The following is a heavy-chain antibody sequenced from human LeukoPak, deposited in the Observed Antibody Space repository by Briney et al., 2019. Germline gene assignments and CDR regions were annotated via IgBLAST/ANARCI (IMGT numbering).Heavy chain of an antibody. CDR2: ISSGGSIK. CDR1: GFTFSSYA. CDR3: TRDRDTGRVGTTDFDY. J-gene: IGHJ4*02. D-gene: IGHD5-12*01. Sequence: PGGSLRLSCAASGFTFSSYAMSWIRQTPGKGLEWVSYISSGGSIKHYADSVKGRFTISRDNAKKSLYLQMNSLRAEDTALYYCTRDRDTGRVGTTDFDYWGQGTLVTVSS. V-gene: IGHV3-11*04.